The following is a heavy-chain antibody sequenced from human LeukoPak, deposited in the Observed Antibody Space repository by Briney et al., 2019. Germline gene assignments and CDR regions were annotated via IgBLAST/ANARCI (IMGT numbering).Heavy chain of an antibody. D-gene: IGHD1-1*01. CDR3: AGPNVASGYYSDY. J-gene: IGHJ4*02. V-gene: IGHV4-34*01. Sequence: SETLSLTCAVYGGSFSGYYWSWIRQPPGKGLEWIGEINHSGSTNYNPSLKSRVTISVDTSKNQFSLKLSSVTAAGTAVYYCAGPNVASGYYSDYWGQGTLVTVSS. CDR2: INHSGST. CDR1: GGSFSGYY.